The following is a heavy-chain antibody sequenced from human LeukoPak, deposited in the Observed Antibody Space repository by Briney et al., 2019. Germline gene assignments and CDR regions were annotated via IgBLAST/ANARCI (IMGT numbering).Heavy chain of an antibody. D-gene: IGHD5-12*01. CDR1: DYTFISYG. CDR2: ISAYNGNT. J-gene: IGHJ6*02. V-gene: IGHV1-18*01. CDR3: AREVSGYDYYYYGMDV. Sequence: GASVTVSCTTSDYTFISYGISWVRQAPGQGLEWMGWISAYNGNTNYAQKLQGRVTMTTDTSTSTAYMELRSLRSDDTAVYYCAREVSGYDYYYYGMDVWGQGTTVTVSS.